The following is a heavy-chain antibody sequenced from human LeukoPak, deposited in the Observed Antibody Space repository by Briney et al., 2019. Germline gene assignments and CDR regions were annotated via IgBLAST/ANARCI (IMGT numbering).Heavy chain of an antibody. V-gene: IGHV3-48*03. CDR1: GFTFSSYE. CDR2: ISGDGDTI. CDR3: ARGWFAN. Sequence: GGSLRLSCAASGFTFSSYEMNWVRQAPGKGLEWVAYISGDGDTIFYTDSVKGRFTISRDNAENSLFLQMNSLRAEDSAIYYCARGWFANWGQGTLVTVSS. J-gene: IGHJ4*02.